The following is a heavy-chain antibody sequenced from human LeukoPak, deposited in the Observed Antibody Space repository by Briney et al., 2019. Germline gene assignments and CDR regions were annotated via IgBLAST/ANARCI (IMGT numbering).Heavy chain of an antibody. J-gene: IGHJ4*02. CDR2: INHSGST. CDR3: ARGFRFYGSGSSLDY. CDR1: GGSFSGYY. Sequence: PSETLPLTCAVYGGSFSGYYWSWIRQPPGKGLEWIWEINHSGSTNYNPSLKSRVTISVDTSKNQFSLKLSSVTAADTAVYYCARGFRFYGSGSSLDYWGQGTLVTVSS. V-gene: IGHV4-34*01. D-gene: IGHD3-10*01.